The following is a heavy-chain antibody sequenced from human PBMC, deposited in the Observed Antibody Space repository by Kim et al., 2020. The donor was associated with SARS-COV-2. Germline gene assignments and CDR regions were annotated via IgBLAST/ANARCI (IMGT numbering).Heavy chain of an antibody. V-gene: IGHV4-39*01. D-gene: IGHD6-13*01. CDR1: GGSISSSSYY. J-gene: IGHJ3*02. CDR2: IYYSGST. CDR3: ARRTGGSSSWYLADRLDAFDI. Sequence: SETLSLTCTVSGGSISSSSYYWGWIRQPPGKGLEWIGSIYYSGSTYYNPSLKSRVTISVDTSKNQFSLKLSSVTAADTAVYYCARRTGGSSSWYLADRLDAFDIWGQGTMVTVSS.